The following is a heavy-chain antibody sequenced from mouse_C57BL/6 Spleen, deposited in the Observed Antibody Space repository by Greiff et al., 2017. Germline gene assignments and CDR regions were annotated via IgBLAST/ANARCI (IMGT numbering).Heavy chain of an antibody. CDR3: ARETTVVSYFDY. J-gene: IGHJ2*01. D-gene: IGHD1-1*01. V-gene: IGHV5-4*01. CDR1: GFTFSSYA. Sequence: EVMLVESGGGLVKPGGSLKLSCAASGFTFSSYAMSWVRQTPEKRLEWVATISDGGSYTYYPDNVKGRFTISRDNAKNNLYLQMSHLKSEDTAMDYCARETTVVSYFDYWGQGTTLTVSS. CDR2: ISDGGSYT.